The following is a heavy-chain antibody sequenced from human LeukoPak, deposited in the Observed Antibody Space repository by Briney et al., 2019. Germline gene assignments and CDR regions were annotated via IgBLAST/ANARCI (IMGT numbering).Heavy chain of an antibody. CDR3: ARDPATVTSHFDY. V-gene: IGHV3-33*01. CDR2: IWHDGSKT. Sequence: GGSLRLSCVASGFIFSRYDMHWVRQAPGKGLEWVALIWHDGSKTHYADSVEGRFTISRDDSKSTLYVQMNSLRVEDTAVYYCARDPATVTSHFDYWGQGALVTVSS. CDR1: GFIFSRYD. J-gene: IGHJ4*02. D-gene: IGHD4-17*01.